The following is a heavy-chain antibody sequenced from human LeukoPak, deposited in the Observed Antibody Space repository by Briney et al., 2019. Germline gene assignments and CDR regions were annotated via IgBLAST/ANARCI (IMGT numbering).Heavy chain of an antibody. CDR3: ARVSDFWSGYQTYYYYYMDV. CDR1: GVTFSSYA. V-gene: IGHV1-69*13. CDR2: IIPIFGTA. J-gene: IGHJ6*03. D-gene: IGHD3-3*01. Sequence: SVKVSCKASGVTFSSYAISWVRQAPGQGLEWMGGIIPIFGTANYAQKFQGRVTITADESTSTAYMELSSLRSEDTAVYYCARVSDFWSGYQTYYYYYMDVWGKGTTVTVSS.